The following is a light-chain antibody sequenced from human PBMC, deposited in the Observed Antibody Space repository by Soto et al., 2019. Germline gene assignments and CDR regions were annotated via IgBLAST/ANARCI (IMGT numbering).Light chain of an antibody. CDR1: QSSSHW. Sequence: DIPMTQSPSTLYASVGDRVTITCRASQSSSHWLAWYQQKPGKATKLLIYKASNLESGVPSRFSGSGSGTEFTLTISSLQPDDFSTYYCQQSRTFGQGTKVAVK. CDR3: QQSRT. CDR2: KAS. V-gene: IGKV1-5*03. J-gene: IGKJ1*01.